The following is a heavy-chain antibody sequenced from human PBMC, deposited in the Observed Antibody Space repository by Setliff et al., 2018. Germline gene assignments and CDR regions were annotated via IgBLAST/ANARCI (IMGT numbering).Heavy chain of an antibody. CDR1: DVSISGYY. CDR3: ARPSPYNTGTPFDC. V-gene: IGHV4-59*08. CDR2: ISYTGST. D-gene: IGHD2-8*02. J-gene: IGHJ4*02. Sequence: SETLSLTCTVSDVSISGYYWSWIRQSPGRGLEWIAYISYTGSTNYNPSLKSRVTISLDTSRNHFSLNLRSVTAADTAVTYCARPSPYNTGTPFDCWGQGTMVTVAS.